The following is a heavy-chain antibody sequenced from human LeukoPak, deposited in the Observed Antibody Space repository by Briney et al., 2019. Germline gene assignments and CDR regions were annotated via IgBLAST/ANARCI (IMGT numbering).Heavy chain of an antibody. J-gene: IGHJ4*02. CDR2: ISSSGTYM. Sequence: PGGSLRLSCAASGFTFSNYDMNWVRQAPGKGLEWVSTISSSGTYMYYSDSVEGRFTISRDNAKNSVFLQMDSLRAEDTAVYYCAKEAQGCSITSCYFDSWGQGTLVTVSS. V-gene: IGHV3-21*04. D-gene: IGHD2-2*01. CDR1: GFTFSNYD. CDR3: AKEAQGCSITSCYFDS.